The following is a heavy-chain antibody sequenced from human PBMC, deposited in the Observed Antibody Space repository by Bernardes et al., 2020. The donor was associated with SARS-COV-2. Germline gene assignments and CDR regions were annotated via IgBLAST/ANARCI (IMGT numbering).Heavy chain of an antibody. CDR1: GFTFRTYA. J-gene: IGHJ4*02. V-gene: IGHV3-23*01. CDR2: LNDSGDKP. CDR3: AKTVGLDS. D-gene: IGHD1-26*01. Sequence: GGSLRLSCAASGFTFRTYALTWVRQAPGKGLEWVSTLNDSGDKPYYSDSVKGRFTISRDNSENTIHLQMSSLRADDTAMYHCAKTVGLDSWGRGVLVTVSS.